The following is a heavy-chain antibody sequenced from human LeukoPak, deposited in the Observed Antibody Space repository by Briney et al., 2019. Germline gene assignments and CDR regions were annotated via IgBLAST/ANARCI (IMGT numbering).Heavy chain of an antibody. V-gene: IGHV4-39*07. CDR2: IYYSGST. Sequence: SETLSLTCTVSGGSISSSSYYWGWIRQPPGKGLEWIGSIYYSGSTYYNPSLKSRVTISVDTSKNQFSLKRSSVAAADTAVYYCAREVRLLWFGESRVTDAFDIWGQGTMVTVSS. CDR3: AREVRLLWFGESRVTDAFDI. CDR1: GGSISSSSYY. D-gene: IGHD3-10*01. J-gene: IGHJ3*02.